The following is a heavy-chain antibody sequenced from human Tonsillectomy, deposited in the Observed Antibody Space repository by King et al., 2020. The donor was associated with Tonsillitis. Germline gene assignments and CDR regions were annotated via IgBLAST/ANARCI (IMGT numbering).Heavy chain of an antibody. D-gene: IGHD3-22*01. Sequence: VQLVESGGGLVQPGGSLKLSCAASGFTFSGSAMHWFRQASGKGLEWVVRIRSKANTYATAYAASVKGRFTISRDDSKNTAYLQMNSLKTEDTAVYYCTKAAITTAAFDIWGQGTMVTVSS. CDR3: TKAAITTAAFDI. J-gene: IGHJ3*02. CDR1: GFTFSGSA. CDR2: IRSKANTYAT. V-gene: IGHV3-73*01.